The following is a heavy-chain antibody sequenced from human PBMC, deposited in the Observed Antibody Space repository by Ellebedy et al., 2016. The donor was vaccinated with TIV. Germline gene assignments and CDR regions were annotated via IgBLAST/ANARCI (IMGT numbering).Heavy chain of an antibody. J-gene: IGHJ4*02. CDR3: ARGGYSWLYFDY. V-gene: IGHV3-74*01. CDR1: GFTFSTYW. CDR2: INIDGSTT. Sequence: GGSLRLSCAASGFTFSTYWMNWVRQAPGKGLVWVARINIDGSTTNYADSVKGRFTISRDNAKNTLFLQMNSVGVEDTAVHYCARGGYSWLYFDYWGQGTLVTVSS. D-gene: IGHD1-1*01.